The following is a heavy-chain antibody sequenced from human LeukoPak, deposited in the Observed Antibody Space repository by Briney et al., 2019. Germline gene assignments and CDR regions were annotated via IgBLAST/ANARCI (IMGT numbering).Heavy chain of an antibody. D-gene: IGHD6-13*01. J-gene: IGHJ4*02. V-gene: IGHV3-7*03. CDR2: IKQDGSEK. CDR1: GFTFSSYW. CDR3: ARDSSSWYVDY. Sequence: GGSLRLSCTASGFTFSSYWMSWVRQAPGKGLEWVANIKQDGSEKYYVDSVKGRFTISRDNAKNSLYLQMNSLRAEDTAVYYCARDSSSWYVDYWGQGTLVTVSS.